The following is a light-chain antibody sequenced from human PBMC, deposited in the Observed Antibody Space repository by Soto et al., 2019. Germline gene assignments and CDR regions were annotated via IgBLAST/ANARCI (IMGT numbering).Light chain of an antibody. V-gene: IGLV1-51*01. CDR2: DND. J-gene: IGLJ3*02. CDR1: SSNIGNNY. Sequence: QSVLTQPPSVSAAPGQNVTISCSGSSSNIGNNYVSWYQQFPGAAPKLLIYDNDKRPSGTPDRFSGSKSGTSATLDITGLQTGDEAPYHCETWDTALGGGVFGGGTKLTVL. CDR3: ETWDTALGGGV.